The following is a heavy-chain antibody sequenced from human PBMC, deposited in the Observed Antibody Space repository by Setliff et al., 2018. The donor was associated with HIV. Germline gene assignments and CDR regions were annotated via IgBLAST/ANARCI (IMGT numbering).Heavy chain of an antibody. CDR3: GRAKSWYYYMDV. CDR1: GFTFGDYA. Sequence: GALRLSCTASGFTFGDYAMSWVRQAPGKGLEWVGFIRSEAYGGTREYAASVKGRFTISRDDSKSIAYLQMNSLKAEDTAVYYCGRAKSWYYYMDVWGKGTTVTVSS. D-gene: IGHD3-10*01. V-gene: IGHV3-49*04. J-gene: IGHJ6*03. CDR2: IRSEAYGGTR.